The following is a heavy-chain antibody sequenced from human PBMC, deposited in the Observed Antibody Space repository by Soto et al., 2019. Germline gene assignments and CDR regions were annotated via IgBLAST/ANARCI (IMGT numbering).Heavy chain of an antibody. J-gene: IGHJ3*02. Sequence: SVKVSCKASGGTFSSYAISWVRQAPGQGLEWMGGIIPIFGTANYAQKFQGRVTITADESTSTAYMELSSLRSEDTAVYYCANTGSGYYFSGRAFDIWGQGTMVTVSS. V-gene: IGHV1-69*13. D-gene: IGHD3-22*01. CDR1: GGTFSSYA. CDR3: ANTGSGYYFSGRAFDI. CDR2: IIPIFGTA.